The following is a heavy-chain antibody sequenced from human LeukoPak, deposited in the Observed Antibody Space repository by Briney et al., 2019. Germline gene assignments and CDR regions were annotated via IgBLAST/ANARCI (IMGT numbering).Heavy chain of an antibody. J-gene: IGHJ6*03. CDR1: GYTFTGYY. Sequence: ASVKVSCKASGYTFTGYYMHWVRQAPGQGLEWMGWINPNSGGTNYAQKFQGRVIMTRDTSISTAYMELSSLRSEDTAVYYCARLGRTPRPDYYYYMDVWGKGTTVTVSS. V-gene: IGHV1-2*02. CDR3: ARLGRTPRPDYYYYMDV. CDR2: INPNSGGT.